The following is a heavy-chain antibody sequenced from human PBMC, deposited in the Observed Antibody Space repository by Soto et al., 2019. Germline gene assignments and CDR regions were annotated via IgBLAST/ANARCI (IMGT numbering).Heavy chain of an antibody. CDR2: ISSSGSTI. CDR3: VREAPCSNGVCQFDY. D-gene: IGHD2-8*01. V-gene: IGHV3-48*03. Sequence: PGWSLRLSCAASGFTFSNYEMSWVRQAPGKGLEWISYISSSGSTIHYADSVKGRFSISRDNAKKSLFLQMNSLRAEDTAVYYCVREAPCSNGVCQFDYWGRGTLVTVSS. J-gene: IGHJ4*02. CDR1: GFTFSNYE.